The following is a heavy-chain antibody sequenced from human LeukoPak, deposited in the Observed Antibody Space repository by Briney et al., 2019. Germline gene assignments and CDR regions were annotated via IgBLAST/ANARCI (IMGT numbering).Heavy chain of an antibody. D-gene: IGHD6-13*01. CDR1: GFTVSSNY. J-gene: IGHJ4*02. Sequence: PGGSLRLSCAASGFTVSSNYMSWVRQAPGKGLEWVSVIYSGGSTYYADSVKGRFTISRDNTKNTLYLQMNSLRAEDTAVYYCARDPSSSWYPYYFGYWGQGTLVTVSS. V-gene: IGHV3-53*01. CDR3: ARDPSSSWYPYYFGY. CDR2: IYSGGST.